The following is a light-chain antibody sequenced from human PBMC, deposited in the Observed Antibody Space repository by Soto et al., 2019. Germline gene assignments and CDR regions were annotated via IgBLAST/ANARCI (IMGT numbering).Light chain of an antibody. Sequence: DIKMTQSPSSLSASVGDRVTITCRASQSISSYLNWYQQKPGKAPKLLIYAASSLQSGVPSRFSGSGSATDFTLTISSLQPEDFATYYCQQSYSSVFTFGPGTKVDIK. CDR2: AAS. CDR3: QQSYSSVFT. V-gene: IGKV1-39*01. J-gene: IGKJ3*01. CDR1: QSISSY.